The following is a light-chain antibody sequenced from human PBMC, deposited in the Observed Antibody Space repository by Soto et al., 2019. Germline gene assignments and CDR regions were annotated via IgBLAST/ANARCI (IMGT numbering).Light chain of an antibody. J-gene: IGLJ2*01. Sequence: QAVVTQPPSVSGAPGQRVTIPCTGSSSNIGSFYDVHWYQQLPGTVPKLLIYGDNNRPSRVPDRFSGSKSGTSASLAITGLQPEDEADYYCQSYDNSLSHVVFGGGTKLTVL. V-gene: IGLV1-40*01. CDR3: QSYDNSLSHVV. CDR1: SSNIGSFYD. CDR2: GDN.